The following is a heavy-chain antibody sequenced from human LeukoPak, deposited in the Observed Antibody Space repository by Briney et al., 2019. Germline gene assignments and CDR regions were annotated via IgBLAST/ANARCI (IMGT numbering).Heavy chain of an antibody. CDR3: ARDPSYYYGSGRAFDH. CDR2: IKQDGSEK. D-gene: IGHD3-10*01. CDR1: GFTLSSYA. J-gene: IGHJ4*02. V-gene: IGHV3-7*01. Sequence: GGSLRLSCAASGFTLSSYAMHWVRQAPGKGLEWVANIKQDGSEKYYVDSVKGRFTISRDNAKNSLYLQMNSLRAEDTAVYYCARDPSYYYGSGRAFDHWGQGTLVTVSS.